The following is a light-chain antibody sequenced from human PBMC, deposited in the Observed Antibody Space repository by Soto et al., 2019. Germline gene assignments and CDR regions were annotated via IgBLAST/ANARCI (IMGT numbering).Light chain of an antibody. CDR2: DAS. J-gene: IGKJ4*01. CDR1: QSISSW. V-gene: IGKV1-5*01. Sequence: DIEVTQSTSTLSASVGDRVTITCRASQSISSWLAWYQQKPGKAPKLLIFDASSLESGTPSRFSGRRSGTQFTLTINGLQPDDFATYYCQQYANYKPLTFGGGTKVAIK. CDR3: QQYANYKPLT.